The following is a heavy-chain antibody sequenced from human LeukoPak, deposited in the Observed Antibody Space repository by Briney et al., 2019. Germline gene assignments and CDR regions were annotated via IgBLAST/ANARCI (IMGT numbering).Heavy chain of an antibody. D-gene: IGHD3-22*01. CDR1: GYTFTSYD. V-gene: IGHV1-8*01. J-gene: IGHJ4*02. CDR2: LDPNRGNT. CDR3: ATSGYYDGNNYRDY. Sequence: ASVKVSCKTSGYTFTSYDINWVRQATGQGLEWMGWLDPNRGNTGYAQQFQGRVTMTRITSISTAHMELSRLRSEDTAVCYCATSGYYDGNNYRDYWGQGTLVTVSS.